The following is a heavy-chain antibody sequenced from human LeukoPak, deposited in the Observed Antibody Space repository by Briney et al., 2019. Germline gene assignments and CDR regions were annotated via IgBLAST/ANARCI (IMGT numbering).Heavy chain of an antibody. Sequence: GSLRLSCAASGFTFSGSAMHWVRQASGKGVEWVGRIRSKANSYATAYAASGKGRFTISRDDSNNTAYLQMNSLKTEDTAVYYCTRWEMDTAMVFDYWGQGTLVTVSS. CDR3: TRWEMDTAMVFDY. D-gene: IGHD5-18*01. CDR2: IRSKANSYAT. V-gene: IGHV3-73*01. CDR1: GFTFSGSA. J-gene: IGHJ4*02.